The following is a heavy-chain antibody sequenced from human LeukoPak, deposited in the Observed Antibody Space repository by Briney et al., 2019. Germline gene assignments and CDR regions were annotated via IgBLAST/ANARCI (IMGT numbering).Heavy chain of an antibody. D-gene: IGHD3-22*01. V-gene: IGHV4-34*09. CDR2: INHSGST. CDR3: ARVGYYDSSGYDPGAFDI. J-gene: IGHJ3*02. Sequence: PSETLSLACAVYGGSFSGYYWSWIRQPPGKGLEWIGEINHSGSTNYNPSLKSRVTISVDTSKNQFSLKLSSVTAADTAVYYCARVGYYDSSGYDPGAFDIWGQGTMVTVSS. CDR1: GGSFSGYY.